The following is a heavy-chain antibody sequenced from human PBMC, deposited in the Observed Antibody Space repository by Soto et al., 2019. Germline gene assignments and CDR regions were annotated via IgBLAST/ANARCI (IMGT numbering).Heavy chain of an antibody. D-gene: IGHD5-18*01. V-gene: IGHV1-69*01. CDR1: GDTFSSYA. Sequence: QVPLVQSGPEVKKPGSSVKVSCKASGDTFSSYAFSWVRQAPGQGLEWMGGIIPIFGTAYHSQRFQGRLTITADESTSTAYMELNSLTSEDTAVYYCARTVEYTYGHFDYWGQGTLVTVSS. J-gene: IGHJ4*02. CDR3: ARTVEYTYGHFDY. CDR2: IIPIFGTA.